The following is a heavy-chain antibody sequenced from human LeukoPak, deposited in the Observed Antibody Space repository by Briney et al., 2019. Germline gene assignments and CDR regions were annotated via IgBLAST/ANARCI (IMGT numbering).Heavy chain of an antibody. D-gene: IGHD5-24*01. Sequence: GASVKVSCKASGYIIATYYIDWVRQAPGQGLEWMGRINPSGGGTNYARQFQDRATMTSDTSTTTVYMELSSLRSEDTAVYFCARVSRDGYYLFDYWGQGTLVTVSS. CDR1: GYIIATYY. CDR2: INPSGGGT. V-gene: IGHV1-46*01. CDR3: ARVSRDGYYLFDY. J-gene: IGHJ4*02.